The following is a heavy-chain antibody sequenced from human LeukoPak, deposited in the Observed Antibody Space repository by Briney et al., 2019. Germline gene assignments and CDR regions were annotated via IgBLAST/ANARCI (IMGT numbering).Heavy chain of an antibody. CDR3: ARDRMVRGVGAYYYYGMDV. CDR2: IWYDGSNK. D-gene: IGHD3-10*01. CDR1: GFTFSSDG. V-gene: IGHV3-33*01. Sequence: QPGCALRLYGASTGFTFSSDGMHWVRQAPGKGLEWVAVIWYDGSNKYYADSVKGRFTISRDNSKHTLYLQMSSLRAEDTAVYYCARDRMVRGVGAYYYYGMDVWGKGTTVHVSS. J-gene: IGHJ6*04.